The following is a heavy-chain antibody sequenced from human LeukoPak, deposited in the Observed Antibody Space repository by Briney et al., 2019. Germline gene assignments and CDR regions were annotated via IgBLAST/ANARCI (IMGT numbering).Heavy chain of an antibody. CDR2: MNPNSGST. V-gene: IGHV1-8*01. D-gene: IGHD2-15*01. J-gene: IGHJ4*02. CDR3: ARGAPQGACSGGSCYSHY. CDR1: GYTFTSYD. Sequence: ASVKLSFNSSGYTFTSYDNNWMRQATAQGPEWMGWMNPNSGSTGYAQKFQRRVTMTRNTSISTAYMELSSLRAEDTAVYYCARGAPQGACSGGSCYSHYWGQGTLVTVSS.